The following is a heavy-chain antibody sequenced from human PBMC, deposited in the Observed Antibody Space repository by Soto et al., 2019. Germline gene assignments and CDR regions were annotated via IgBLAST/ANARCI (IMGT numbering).Heavy chain of an antibody. CDR2: ISGSGSTT. V-gene: IGHV3-23*01. J-gene: IGHJ4*02. Sequence: GSLRLSCAASVFNFYAMSWVRQAPGKGLEWVASISGSGSTTYYADSVRGRFTISRDNSKNTMYLQMNSLRAEDTAVYYCAKDRTPTVLLWFGELAYWGLGTPVTVSS. D-gene: IGHD3-10*01. CDR1: VFNFYA. CDR3: AKDRTPTVLLWFGELAY.